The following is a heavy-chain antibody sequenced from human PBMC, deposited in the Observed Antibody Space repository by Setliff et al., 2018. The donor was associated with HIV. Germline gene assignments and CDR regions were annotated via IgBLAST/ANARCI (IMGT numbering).Heavy chain of an antibody. CDR2: ISYSGST. Sequence: SETLSLTCTVSCGSISSYYWSWIRQPPGKGLEWIGYISYSGSTNYNPSLKSRVTISVDTSKNQFSLKVSSVTAADTAVYYCAAWGPRYSYAPYFFDSWGEGTTVTVSS. CDR1: CGSISSYY. D-gene: IGHD5-18*01. J-gene: IGHJ4*03. V-gene: IGHV4-59*01. CDR3: AAWGPRYSYAPYFFDS.